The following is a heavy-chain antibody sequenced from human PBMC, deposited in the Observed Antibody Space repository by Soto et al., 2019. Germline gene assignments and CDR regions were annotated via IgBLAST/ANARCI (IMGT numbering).Heavy chain of an antibody. V-gene: IGHV3-30*03. CDR2: ITYDGFTQ. Sequence: GGSLRLSCAASGFTFSNDAMHWVRQAPGKGLEWVAVITYDGFTQNYADSVRGRFTVSRDNSKSTLSLQMNSLRPDDTAVYYCGRGPFSSSYIDYWGQGTLVTVSS. CDR3: GRGPFSSSYIDY. J-gene: IGHJ4*02. CDR1: GFTFSNDA. D-gene: IGHD6-6*01.